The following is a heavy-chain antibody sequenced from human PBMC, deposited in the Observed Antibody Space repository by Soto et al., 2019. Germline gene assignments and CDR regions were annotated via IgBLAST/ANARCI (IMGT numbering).Heavy chain of an antibody. CDR2: IYYGGST. CDR3: ARGVRYYDSSGNKRNWFDP. J-gene: IGHJ5*02. V-gene: IGHV4-59*07. CDR1: RGSICSYY. D-gene: IGHD3-22*01. Sequence: SDTLSLTCSVSRGSICSYYWSCIPQPTGMGLEWIGYIYYGGSTNYNPSLKSRVTISVDTSKNQFSLKLSSVTAADTAVYYCARGVRYYDSSGNKRNWFDPWGQGTLVTVS.